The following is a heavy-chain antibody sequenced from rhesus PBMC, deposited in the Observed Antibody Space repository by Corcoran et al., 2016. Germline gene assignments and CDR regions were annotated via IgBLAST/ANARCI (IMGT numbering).Heavy chain of an antibody. CDR3: AKSRGATFALDF. CDR1: GASINAYY. J-gene: IGHJ4*01. CDR2: VGGYST. Sequence: QVHLQESGPGLVTPLATLSVTCAVSGASINAYYWNWIRHLPGKGLEWIGYVGGYSTRYNPSIQRQVAISTGTSNSQFSLKLNSVTAADTAGYYCAKSRGATFALDFWGQGVLVTVSS. V-gene: IGHV4-165*02. D-gene: IGHD1-44*02.